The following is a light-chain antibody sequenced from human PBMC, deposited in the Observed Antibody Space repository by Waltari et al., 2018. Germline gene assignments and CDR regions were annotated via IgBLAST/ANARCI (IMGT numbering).Light chain of an antibody. Sequence: EIVLTQSPGTLSISPGERATLPCKASQSVSSFDLAWYQQKPGQASRLLIDRASTRATGIPDRCSGSGSGTYFTLTISRLEPEDFAMYYCQQYSDSPPSLTFGGGTRVEI. J-gene: IGKJ4*01. CDR3: QQYSDSPPSLT. CDR1: QSVSSFD. V-gene: IGKV3-20*01. CDR2: RAS.